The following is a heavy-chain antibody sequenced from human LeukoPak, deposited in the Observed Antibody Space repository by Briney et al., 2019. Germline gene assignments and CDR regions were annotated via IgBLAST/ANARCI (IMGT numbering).Heavy chain of an antibody. V-gene: IGHV4-30-2*01. CDR3: ARVMAARREDLNWFDP. Sequence: PSQTLSLTCAVSGGSISSGGYSWSWIRQPPGKGLEWIGYIYHSGSTYYNPSLKSRVTISVDRSKNQFSLKLSSVTAADTAVYYCARVMAARREDLNWFDPWGQGTLVTVSS. J-gene: IGHJ5*02. CDR2: IYHSGST. CDR1: GGSISSGGYS. D-gene: IGHD6-6*01.